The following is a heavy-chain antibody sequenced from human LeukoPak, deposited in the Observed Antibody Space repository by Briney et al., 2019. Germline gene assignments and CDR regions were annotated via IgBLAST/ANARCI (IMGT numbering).Heavy chain of an antibody. J-gene: IGHJ6*03. D-gene: IGHD7-27*01. CDR1: GYTLTELS. CDR2: FDPEDGET. V-gene: IGHV1-24*01. CDR3: ATLRQLGMGYYYYYYMDV. Sequence: ASVKVSCKVSGYTLTELSMHWVRQAPGKGLEWMGGFDPEDGETIYAQKFQGRVTMTEDTSTDTAYMELSSLRSEDTAVYYCATLRQLGMGYYYYYYMDVWGKGTTVTVSS.